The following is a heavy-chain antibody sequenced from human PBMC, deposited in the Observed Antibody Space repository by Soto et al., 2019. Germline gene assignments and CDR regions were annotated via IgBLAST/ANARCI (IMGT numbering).Heavy chain of an antibody. V-gene: IGHV4-39*01. CDR2: IYYSGST. Sequence: SETLSLTCNVSGGSIDRSNYYWDWLRQPPGKGLEWIGSIYYSGSTYYTPSLKNRVTISADTSNNQFSLRLNSVTAADTAVYYCARQHYYDSSGYYTWNWGQGTLVTVSS. CDR1: GGSIDRSNYY. D-gene: IGHD3-22*01. J-gene: IGHJ4*02. CDR3: ARQHYYDSSGYYTWN.